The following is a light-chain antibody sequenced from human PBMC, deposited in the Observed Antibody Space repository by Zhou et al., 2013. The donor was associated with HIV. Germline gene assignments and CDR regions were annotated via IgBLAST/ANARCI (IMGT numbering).Light chain of an antibody. V-gene: IGKV3-11*01. CDR2: DAS. CDR3: QQRSDWPPKYT. CDR1: QSVDTS. Sequence: EIVLTQSPATLPLSPGETATLSCRASQSVDTSLAWYQQKPGQAPRLLIYDASIRVTGIPVRFSGSGSGTDFTLTISSLEPEDFAVYYCQQRSDWPPKYTFGQGTKLEIK. J-gene: IGKJ2*01.